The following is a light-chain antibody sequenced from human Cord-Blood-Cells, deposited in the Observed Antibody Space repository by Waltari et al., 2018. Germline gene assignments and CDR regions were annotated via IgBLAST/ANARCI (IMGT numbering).Light chain of an antibody. Sequence: QSALTQPRSVSGSPGQSVTISCTGTSSDVGGYNYVSWYQQHPGKPTKLMIYDVSKRPSGVPDRFSGSKSGNTASLTISGLQAEDEADYYCCSYAGSYTGVFGTGSKVTVL. CDR1: SSDVGGYNY. J-gene: IGLJ1*01. V-gene: IGLV2-11*01. CDR2: DVS. CDR3: CSYAGSYTGV.